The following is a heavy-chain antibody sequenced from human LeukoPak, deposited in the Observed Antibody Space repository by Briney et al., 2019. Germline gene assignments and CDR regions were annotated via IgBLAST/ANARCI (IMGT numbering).Heavy chain of an antibody. Sequence: GGSLRLSCAASGFTFSTYAMSWVRQAPGKGLEWVSVIGGSGDSTYYANSVKGRFTISRDNSKNTLYLQMNSLRAEDTAVYYCARAKPKNMVRGLIMRRESRYYFDYWGQGTLVTVSS. CDR3: ARAKPKNMVRGLIMRRESRYYFDY. J-gene: IGHJ4*02. CDR2: IGGSGDST. CDR1: GFTFSTYA. V-gene: IGHV3-23*01. D-gene: IGHD3-10*01.